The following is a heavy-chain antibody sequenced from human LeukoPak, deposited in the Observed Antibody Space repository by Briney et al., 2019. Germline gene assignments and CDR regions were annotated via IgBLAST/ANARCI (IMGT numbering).Heavy chain of an antibody. V-gene: IGHV4-34*01. J-gene: IGHJ4*02. CDR3: ARVPFITMVRGVIDY. CDR2: INHSGST. CDR1: GGSFSGYY. D-gene: IGHD3-10*01. Sequence: SETLSLTCAVYGGSFSGYYWSWIRQPPGKGLEWIGEINHSGSTNYNPSLKSRVTISVDTSKNQFSLKLSSVTAADTAVYYCARVPFITMVRGVIDYWGQGTLVTVSP.